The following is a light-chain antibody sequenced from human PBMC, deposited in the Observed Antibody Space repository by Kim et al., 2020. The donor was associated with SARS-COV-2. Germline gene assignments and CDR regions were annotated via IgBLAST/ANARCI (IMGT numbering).Light chain of an antibody. CDR2: MTS. J-gene: IGKJ3*01. CDR3: QQYRYYSYT. Sequence: DIQMTQSPSTLSANVGDRVIITCRASQSLDDWLAWYQHKPGKAPKLLIYMTSNLESGVPSRFSGSGFGTEFTLTISSLQPDDFATYYCQQYRYYSYTLGPGTKVDIK. CDR1: QSLDDW. V-gene: IGKV1-5*03.